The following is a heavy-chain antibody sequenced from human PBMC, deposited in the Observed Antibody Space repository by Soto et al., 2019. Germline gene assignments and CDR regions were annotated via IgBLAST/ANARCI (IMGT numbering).Heavy chain of an antibody. J-gene: IGHJ4*02. CDR2: TYYRSKWFH. Sequence: PSQTLSLTCAISGDNVSSNNAAWNWIRQSPSRGLERLGRTYYRSKWFHGYAISLTGRITINPDTSKNQFSLQLNSVTPEDTAVYYCANWRFDSWGPGTQVTVSS. CDR1: GDNVSSNNAA. V-gene: IGHV6-1*01. CDR3: ANWRFDS. D-gene: IGHD1-1*01.